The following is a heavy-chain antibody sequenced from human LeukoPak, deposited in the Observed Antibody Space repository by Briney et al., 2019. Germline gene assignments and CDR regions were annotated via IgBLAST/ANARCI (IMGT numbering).Heavy chain of an antibody. V-gene: IGHV1-18*01. Sequence: RASVKVSCKASGYTFTSYGISWVRQAPGQGLEWMGWISAYNGNTNYAQKLQGRVTMTTDTSTSTAYMELRGLRSDDTAVYYCARDREAYCSGGSCYRTLYYFDYWGQGTLVTVSS. CDR2: ISAYNGNT. J-gene: IGHJ4*02. CDR3: ARDREAYCSGGSCYRTLYYFDY. CDR1: GYTFTSYG. D-gene: IGHD2-15*01.